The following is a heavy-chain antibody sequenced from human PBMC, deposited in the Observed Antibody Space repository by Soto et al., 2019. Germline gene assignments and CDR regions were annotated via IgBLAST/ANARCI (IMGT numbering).Heavy chain of an antibody. CDR3: ARLPVDTSMIYWFDP. J-gene: IGHJ5*02. CDR1: GGSVSSGDYY. D-gene: IGHD5-18*01. CDR2: IYYRGST. Sequence: QVQLQESGPGLVKASETLSLTCTVSGGSVSSGDYYWSWIRQPPGKGLEWIGNIYYRGSTNYNPSLKSRATRSVDTSKNRFSLKVSSVTAEDAAVYYCARLPVDTSMIYWFDPWGQGTLVTVSS. V-gene: IGHV4-61*08.